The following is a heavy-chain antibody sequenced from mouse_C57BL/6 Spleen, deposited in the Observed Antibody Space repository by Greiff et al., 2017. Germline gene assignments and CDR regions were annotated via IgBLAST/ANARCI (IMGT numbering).Heavy chain of an antibody. CDR1: GYTFTDYY. D-gene: IGHD2-3*01. V-gene: IGHV1-26*01. Sequence: EVQLQQSGPELVKPGASVKISCKASGYTFTDYYMNWVQQSHGKSLEWIGDINPNNGGTSYNQKFKGKATLTVDKSSSTAYMELRSLTSEDSAVYYCARWLLRTDYAMDYWGQGTSVTVSS. J-gene: IGHJ4*01. CDR2: INPNNGGT. CDR3: ARWLLRTDYAMDY.